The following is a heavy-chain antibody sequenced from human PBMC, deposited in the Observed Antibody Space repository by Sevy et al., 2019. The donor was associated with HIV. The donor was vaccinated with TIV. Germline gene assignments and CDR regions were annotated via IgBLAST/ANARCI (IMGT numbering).Heavy chain of an antibody. Sequence: ASVKVSCKVSGNTLTELSMHWVRQSPGKGLEWMGSFDPKHGERIYAQKFQGRISMTEDTSTDTAYMELSSLRSEDTAVYYCATNSRYFGGSTLYWAECLFDPWGQGTLVTVSS. CDR1: GNTLTELS. J-gene: IGHJ5*02. CDR2: FDPKHGER. V-gene: IGHV1-24*01. CDR3: ATNSRYFGGSTLYWAECLFDP. D-gene: IGHD2-21*01.